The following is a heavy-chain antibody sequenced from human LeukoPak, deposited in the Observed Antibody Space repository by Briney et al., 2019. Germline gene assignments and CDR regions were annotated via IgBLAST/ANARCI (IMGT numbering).Heavy chain of an antibody. J-gene: IGHJ4*02. D-gene: IGHD3-10*01. CDR1: GGTFSSYA. CDR3: ARVRVRGAPPSDY. CDR2: IIPILGIA. Sequence: SVKVSCKASGGTFSSYAISWVRQAPGQGLEWMGRIIPILGIANYAQKFQGRVTITADKSTSTTYMELSSLRSEDTAVYYCARVRVRGAPPSDYWGQGTLVTVSS. V-gene: IGHV1-69*04.